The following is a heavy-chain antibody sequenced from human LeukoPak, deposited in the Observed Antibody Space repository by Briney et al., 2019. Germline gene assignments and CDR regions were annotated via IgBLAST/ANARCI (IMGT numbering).Heavy chain of an antibody. J-gene: IGHJ4*02. CDR1: GGSIISSNHY. V-gene: IGHV4-39*07. Sequence: PSETLSLTCTVSGGSIISSNHYWGWTRQPPGKGLEWFGSISYSGSTNYNPSLKSRVTISVDTSKNQFSLKLSSVTAADTAVYYCARGWRSIAAAGYFDYWGQGTLVTVSS. D-gene: IGHD6-13*01. CDR3: ARGWRSIAAAGYFDY. CDR2: ISYSGST.